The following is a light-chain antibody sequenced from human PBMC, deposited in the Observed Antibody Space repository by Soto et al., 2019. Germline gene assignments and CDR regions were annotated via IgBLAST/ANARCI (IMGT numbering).Light chain of an antibody. CDR3: QQYDHLSLT. V-gene: IGKV1-33*01. CDR2: DAS. Sequence: DIQMTQSPSSLSASVGDRVTITCQASQAITNSLNWYQQKPGKAPNLLIFDASNLDAGVPSRFSGSGSGTYFTFTIHSLQPEDVATYYCQQYDHLSLTFGGGTKVEIK. J-gene: IGKJ4*01. CDR1: QAITNS.